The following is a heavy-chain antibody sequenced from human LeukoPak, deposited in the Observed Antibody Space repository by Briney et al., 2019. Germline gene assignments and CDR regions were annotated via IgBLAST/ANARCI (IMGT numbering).Heavy chain of an antibody. Sequence: GGSLRLSCAAPGFTFSSYSMNWVRQAPGKGLEWVSYISSSSSTIYYADSVKGRFTISRDNAKNSLYLQMNSLRAEDTAVYYCARDPVEYSSSSEHYDYWGQGTLVTVSS. D-gene: IGHD6-6*01. CDR1: GFTFSSYS. J-gene: IGHJ4*02. CDR3: ARDPVEYSSSSEHYDY. CDR2: ISSSSSTI. V-gene: IGHV3-48*01.